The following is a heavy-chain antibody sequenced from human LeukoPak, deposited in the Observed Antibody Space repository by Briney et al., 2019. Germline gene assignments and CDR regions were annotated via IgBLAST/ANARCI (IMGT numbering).Heavy chain of an antibody. CDR2: ISSSGRTI. D-gene: IGHD2-21*02. V-gene: IGHV3-11*01. J-gene: IGHJ6*03. CDR3: AKDGVAYCGGDCRRQFYXXMDX. Sequence: PGGSLRLSCAASGFTFSDYYMSWIRQAPGKGLEWVSYISSSGRTIDYADSVKGRFTISRDNAKNSLYLQMNSLRAEDTAVYYCAKDGVAYCGGDCRRQFYXXMDXXXXGXTVTV. CDR1: GFTFSDYY.